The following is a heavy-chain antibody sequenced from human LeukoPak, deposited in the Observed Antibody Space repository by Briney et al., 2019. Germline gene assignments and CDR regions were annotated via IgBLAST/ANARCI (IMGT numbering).Heavy chain of an antibody. CDR2: ISPSGGST. V-gene: IGHV1-46*01. J-gene: IGHJ6*03. CDR3: ARRDYYGSGSYSYYYHNYMDV. CDR1: GYTFTSNY. D-gene: IGHD3-10*01. Sequence: ASVKVSCKAFGYTFTSNYMHWVRQAPGQGPEWMGVISPSGGSTTYAQKFQGRVTLTRDMSTSTDYLELSSLRSEDTAVYYCARRDYYGSGSYSYYYHNYMDVWGKGTTLTISS.